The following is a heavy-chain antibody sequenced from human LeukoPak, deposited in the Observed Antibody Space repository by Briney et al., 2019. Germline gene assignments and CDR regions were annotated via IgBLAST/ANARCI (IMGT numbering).Heavy chain of an antibody. V-gene: IGHV3-66*01. Sequence: GGSLRLSCAASGFTVSSNYMTWVRQAPGKGLEGVSVIYSGGSTYYSDSVDGIFIISRENCKNALYLQMNSLRAEDQAVYYCASSVGDSRSSNWFDPWGQGTLVTVSS. D-gene: IGHD6-6*01. CDR1: GFTVSSNY. CDR3: ASSVGDSRSSNWFDP. CDR2: IYSGGST. J-gene: IGHJ5*02.